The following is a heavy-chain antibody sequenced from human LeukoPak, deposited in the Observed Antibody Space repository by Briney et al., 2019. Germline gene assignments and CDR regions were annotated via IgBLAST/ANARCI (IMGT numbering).Heavy chain of an antibody. V-gene: IGHV3-30-3*01. D-gene: IGHD5-24*01. J-gene: IGHJ4*02. CDR2: ISYDGSNK. CDR3: ASRDGAAGRDY. CDR1: GFTFSSYA. Sequence: PGGSLRLSCAASGFTFSSYAMHWVRQAPGKGLEWVAVISYDGSNKYYADSVKGRFTISRDNSKNTLYLQMNSLRAEDTAVYYCASRDGAAGRDYWGRGTLVTVSS.